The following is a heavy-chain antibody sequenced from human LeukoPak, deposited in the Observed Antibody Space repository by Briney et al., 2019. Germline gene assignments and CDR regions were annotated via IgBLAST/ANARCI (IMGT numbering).Heavy chain of an antibody. V-gene: IGHV4-4*02. D-gene: IGHD2-8*01. CDR3: ARVLYADTRYYYYYYMDV. CDR2: IYHSGST. CDR1: GGSISSSNW. Sequence: SGTLSLTCAVPGGSISSSNWWSWVRQPPGKGLEWIGEIYHSGSTNYNPSLKSRVTISVDTSKNQFSLKLSSVTAADTAVYYCARVLYADTRYYYYYYMDVWGKGTTVTVSS. J-gene: IGHJ6*03.